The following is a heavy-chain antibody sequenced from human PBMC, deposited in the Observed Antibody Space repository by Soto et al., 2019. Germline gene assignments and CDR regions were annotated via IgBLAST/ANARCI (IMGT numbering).Heavy chain of an antibody. CDR2: IWYDGSNK. CDR3: ARAPGKRDYFDY. CDR1: GFTFSSYG. Sequence: GGSLRLSCAASGFTFSSYGMHWVRQAPGKGLEWVAVIWYDGSNKYYADSVKGRFTISRDNSKNTLYLQMNSLRAEDTAVYYCARAPGKRDYFDYWGQGTLVTVSS. J-gene: IGHJ4*02. V-gene: IGHV3-33*01.